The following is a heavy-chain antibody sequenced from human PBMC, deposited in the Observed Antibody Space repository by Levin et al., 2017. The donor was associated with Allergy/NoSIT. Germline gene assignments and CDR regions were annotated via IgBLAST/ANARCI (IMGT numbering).Heavy chain of an antibody. CDR3: AKEGPGRDFDS. J-gene: IGHJ4*02. Sequence: GESLKISCTASGFTFSSYAMHWVRQAPGMGLQWVAFISYDGSDTSYAESVKGRFTISRDDSKNTVYLQMYSLRPEDTAAYYCAKEGPGRDFDSWGQGTLVAVSS. D-gene: IGHD1-14*01. CDR1: GFTFSSYA. CDR2: ISYDGSDT. V-gene: IGHV3-30*18.